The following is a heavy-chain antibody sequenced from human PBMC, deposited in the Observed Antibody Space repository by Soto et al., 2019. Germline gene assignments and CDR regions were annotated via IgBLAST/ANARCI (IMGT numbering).Heavy chain of an antibody. CDR1: GFTFSSYA. CDR3: AKVVERRGAFDI. J-gene: IGHJ3*02. Sequence: EVQLLESGGGLVQPGGSLRLSCAASGFTFSSYAMSWVRQAPGKGLEWVSAISGSGGSTYYADSVKGRFTISRDNSKNTLYRKMNGRRAEDTAVYYCAKVVERRGAFDIGGQGKMVTVSS. CDR2: ISGSGGST. V-gene: IGHV3-23*01.